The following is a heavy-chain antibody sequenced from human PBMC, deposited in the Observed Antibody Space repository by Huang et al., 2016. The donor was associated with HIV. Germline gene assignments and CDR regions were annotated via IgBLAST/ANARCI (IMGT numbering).Heavy chain of an antibody. CDR2: ISPSYGYT. Sequence: QVQLVQSGAEVKKPGASVKVSCRASGYTFISYGITWVRQAPGQGLEWMGWISPSYGYTNYAQQFQGRVTMTTDTSTNIVYMEVRSLRSDDTAVYYCARDLGTTVVPDGMDVWGQGTTVTVSS. CDR3: ARDLGTTVVPDGMDV. V-gene: IGHV1-18*04. D-gene: IGHD4-17*01. CDR1: GYTFISYG. J-gene: IGHJ6*02.